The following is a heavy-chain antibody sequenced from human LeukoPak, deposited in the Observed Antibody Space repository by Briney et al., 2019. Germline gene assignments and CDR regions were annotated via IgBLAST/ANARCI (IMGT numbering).Heavy chain of an antibody. D-gene: IGHD4-17*01. CDR3: AATTVTDHYYYGMDV. CDR2: IVVGSGNT. CDR1: GFTFTSSA. V-gene: IGHV1-58*02. J-gene: IGHJ6*02. Sequence: SVKVSCKASGFTFTSSAMQWVRQARGQRLEWIGWIVVGSGNTNYAQKFQERVTITRDMSTSTAYMELSSLRSEDTAVYYCAATTVTDHYYYGMDVWGQGTTVTVSS.